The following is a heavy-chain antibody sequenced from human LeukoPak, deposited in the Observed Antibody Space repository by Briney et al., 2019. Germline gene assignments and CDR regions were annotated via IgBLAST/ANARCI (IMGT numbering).Heavy chain of an antibody. CDR3: ARIFGTSCYTCDY. V-gene: IGHV1-2*02. Sequence: GASVKVSCKASGYTFTGYYMHWVRQAPGQGLEWMGWINPNSGGTNYAQKFQGRVTMTRDTSISTAYMELSRLRSDDTAVYYCARIFGTSCYTCDYWGQGTLVTVSS. D-gene: IGHD2-2*02. J-gene: IGHJ4*02. CDR2: INPNSGGT. CDR1: GYTFTGYY.